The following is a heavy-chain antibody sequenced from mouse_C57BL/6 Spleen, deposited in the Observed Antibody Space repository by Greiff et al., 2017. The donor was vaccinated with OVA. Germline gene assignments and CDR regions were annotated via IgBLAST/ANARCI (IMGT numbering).Heavy chain of an antibody. J-gene: IGHJ4*01. D-gene: IGHD1-1*01. CDR1: GFTFTDYY. CDR3: ARSLPYYYGSPAMDY. CDR2: IRNKANGYTT. V-gene: IGHV7-3*01. Sequence: EVHLVESGGGLVQPGGSLSLSCAASGFTFTDYYMSWVRQPPGKALEWLGFIRNKANGYTTEYSASVKGRFTISRDNSQSILYLQMNALRAEDSATYYCARSLPYYYGSPAMDYWGQGTSVTVSS.